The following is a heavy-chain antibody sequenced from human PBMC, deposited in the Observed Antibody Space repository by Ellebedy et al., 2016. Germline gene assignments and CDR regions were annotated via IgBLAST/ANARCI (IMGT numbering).Heavy chain of an antibody. CDR2: FIPAFDIP. J-gene: IGHJ2*01. D-gene: IGHD3-10*01. CDR3: ARDEYHYGSGAYSRTHWYFDV. Sequence: ASVKVSCKASGDTFRTHAITWVRQAPGQGLEWVGRFIPAFDIPTYAPKFEGRVTITADKSTSTAYMEISSLRSDDTAIYYCARDEYHYGSGAYSRTHWYFDVWGRGTLVTVSS. V-gene: IGHV1-69*04. CDR1: GDTFRTHA.